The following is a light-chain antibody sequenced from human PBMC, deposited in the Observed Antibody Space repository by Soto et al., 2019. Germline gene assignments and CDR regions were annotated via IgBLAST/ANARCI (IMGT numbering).Light chain of an antibody. CDR1: QSLSGW. V-gene: IGKV1-5*01. CDR3: QQYNTYSRT. J-gene: IGKJ1*01. CDR2: YVS. Sequence: DIQMTQSPSTLSGSVGDRVTITCRASQSLSGWLAWYQQKPGKAPKLLIYYVSSLESGVPSRFSGSGSGTEFTLTISSLQPDDFATYYCQQYNTYSRTFGQGTKVHIK.